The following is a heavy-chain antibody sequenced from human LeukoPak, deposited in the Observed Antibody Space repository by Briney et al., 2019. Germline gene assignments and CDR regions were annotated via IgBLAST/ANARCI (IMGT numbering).Heavy chain of an antibody. V-gene: IGHV4-61*08. Sequence: PSETLSLTCTVSGGSISSGGYYWSWIRQHPGKGLEWIGYIYYSGSTNYNPSLKSRVTISVDTSKNQFSLKLSSVTAADTAVYYCARHVWPRGMYYDFWSGYFHPPEWFDPWGQGTLVTVSS. CDR2: IYYSGST. J-gene: IGHJ5*02. CDR3: ARHVWPRGMYYDFWSGYFHPPEWFDP. D-gene: IGHD3-3*01. CDR1: GGSISSGGYY.